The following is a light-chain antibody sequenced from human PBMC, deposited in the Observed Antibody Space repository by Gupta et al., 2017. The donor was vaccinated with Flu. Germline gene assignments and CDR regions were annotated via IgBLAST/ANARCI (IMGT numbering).Light chain of an antibody. CDR1: QEIAGN. Sequence: EIVMTQSPGTLSVFPGEGATLSCRASQEIAGNLAWYQQKPGQAPRLLLSGASTRATGPPARFSGSRSGTEFTLTISSLQSGDFAVYYCQQYNNWPLAFGGGTKVEIK. J-gene: IGKJ4*01. CDR3: QQYNNWPLA. CDR2: GAS. V-gene: IGKV3-15*01.